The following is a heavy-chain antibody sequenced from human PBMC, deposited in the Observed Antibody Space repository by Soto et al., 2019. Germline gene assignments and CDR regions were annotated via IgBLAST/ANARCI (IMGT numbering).Heavy chain of an antibody. D-gene: IGHD6-13*01. Sequence: PSETLSLTCTVSSGSISSSSYYWGWIRQPPGKGLEWIGSIYYSGSTYYNPSLKSRVTISVDTSKNQFSLKLSSVTAADTAVYYCATHEGEAAVPVGRGWYDPWGQGTLVTVSS. CDR2: IYYSGST. CDR3: ATHEGEAAVPVGRGWYDP. V-gene: IGHV4-39*01. CDR1: SGSISSSSYY. J-gene: IGHJ5*02.